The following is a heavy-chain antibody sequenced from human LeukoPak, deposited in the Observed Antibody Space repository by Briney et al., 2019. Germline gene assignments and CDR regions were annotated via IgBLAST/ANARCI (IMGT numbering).Heavy chain of an antibody. Sequence: SETLSLTCTVSGGSISSYYWSWIRQPPGKGLEWMGYIYNSGSTNYNPSLKSRVTISVDTSKNQFSLKLSSVTAADTAVYYCARKYYYDSRSGFDYWGQGTLVTVSS. CDR1: GGSISSYY. CDR2: IYNSGST. D-gene: IGHD3-22*01. CDR3: ARKYYYDSRSGFDY. V-gene: IGHV4-59*01. J-gene: IGHJ4*02.